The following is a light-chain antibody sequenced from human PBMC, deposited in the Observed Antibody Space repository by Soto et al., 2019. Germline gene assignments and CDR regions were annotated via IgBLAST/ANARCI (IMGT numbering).Light chain of an antibody. CDR3: QQYGSSPPMYS. Sequence: EIVLTQSPGTLSLSPGERATLSCRASQSVSSSYLAWYQQKPGQAPRLLIYAASSRATGIPDRFSGSGSGTDFTLPISRLEPEDFAVYYCQQYGSSPPMYSFGQGTKLEIK. V-gene: IGKV3-20*01. J-gene: IGKJ2*01. CDR2: AAS. CDR1: QSVSSSY.